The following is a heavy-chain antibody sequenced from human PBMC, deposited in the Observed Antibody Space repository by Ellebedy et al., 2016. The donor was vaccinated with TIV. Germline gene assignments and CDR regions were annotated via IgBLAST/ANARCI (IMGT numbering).Heavy chain of an antibody. CDR2: IYYCGST. Sequence: SETLSLTCSVSGGSISSSGYYWDWIRQPPGKGLEWIGSIYYCGSTHYNPSLKSRVTISIDTSRNQFSLKLSSVTAADTAVYYCARGRSFEAFDIWGQGTMVTVSS. CDR1: GGSISSSGYY. CDR3: ARGRSFEAFDI. V-gene: IGHV4-39*07. J-gene: IGHJ3*02.